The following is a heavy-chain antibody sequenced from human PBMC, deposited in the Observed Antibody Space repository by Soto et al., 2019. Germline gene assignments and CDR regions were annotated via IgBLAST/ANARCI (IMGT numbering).Heavy chain of an antibody. CDR2: ISYDGSNK. CDR1: GFTFSTYG. V-gene: IGHV3-30*18. CDR3: AKAMVRYYGMDV. J-gene: IGHJ6*02. D-gene: IGHD3-10*01. Sequence: QVQLVESGGGVVQPGRSLRLSCAASGFTFSTYGMHWVRQAPGKGLEWVAVISYDGSNKYYADSVKGRFTNSRDNSKNTLYLQMISLRAEDTAVYYCAKAMVRYYGMDVWGQGTTVTVSS.